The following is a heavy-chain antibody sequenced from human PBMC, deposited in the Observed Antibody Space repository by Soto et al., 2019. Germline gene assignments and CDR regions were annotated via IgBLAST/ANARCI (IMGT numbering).Heavy chain of an antibody. V-gene: IGHV4-30-4*01. CDR3: ARGPAGDKVDY. CDR1: SGAISSGYSY. CDR2: IYNGGST. Sequence: QVQLQESGLGLVEPSQTLSLTCTVSSGAISSGYSYWSWIRQFPGKGLEWIGHIYNGGSTYSNPSLTSRVSISVDASKNQFSLKLSSVTAADTAVYYCARGPAGDKVDYWGQGTLVSVSS. J-gene: IGHJ4*02. D-gene: IGHD7-27*01.